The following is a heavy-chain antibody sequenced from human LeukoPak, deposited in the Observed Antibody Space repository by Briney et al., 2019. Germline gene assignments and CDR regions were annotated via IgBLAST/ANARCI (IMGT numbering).Heavy chain of an antibody. Sequence: ASVKVSCKASGYTFTGYYMHWVRQAPGQGLEWMGWINPNSGGTNYAQKFQGRVTMTRDTSISTAYMELSRLRSDDTAVYYCARRAAHGSGSYYNVVGTWLDPWGQGTLVTVSS. CDR1: GYTFTGYY. D-gene: IGHD3-10*01. CDR2: INPNSGGT. V-gene: IGHV1-2*02. J-gene: IGHJ5*02. CDR3: ARRAAHGSGSYYNVVGTWLDP.